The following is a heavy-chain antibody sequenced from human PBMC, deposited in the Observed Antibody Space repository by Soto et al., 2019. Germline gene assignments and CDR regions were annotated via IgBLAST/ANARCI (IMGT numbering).Heavy chain of an antibody. Sequence: PETVSLTCAVFGGSISNTNWWTCVRQALGEGLEWFGEIYHSGSSTCSPSLRGRATTPVDKCNNQFSLRLRYVTGADTAVYYCAALPPRIVVTLLPIPSWGQGIQISAS. J-gene: IGHJ5*02. V-gene: IGHV4-4*03. D-gene: IGHD2-21*01. CDR1: GGSISNTNW. CDR3: AALPPRIVVTLLPIPS. CDR2: IYHSGSS.